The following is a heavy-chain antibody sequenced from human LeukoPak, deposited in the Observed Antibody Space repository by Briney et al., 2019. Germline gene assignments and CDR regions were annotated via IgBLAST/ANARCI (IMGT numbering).Heavy chain of an antibody. D-gene: IGHD2-2*01. Sequence: GASVKVSCKASSYTFSNFGISWVRQAPGQGLEWMGWISGNNDNPNYGQKFQGRFTVTTDSSTSTAYMELRNLRSDDTAVYYCARDGTSTDDCWGQGTLVTVSS. V-gene: IGHV1-18*01. CDR3: ARDGTSTDDC. CDR1: SYTFSNFG. CDR2: ISGNNDNP. J-gene: IGHJ4*02.